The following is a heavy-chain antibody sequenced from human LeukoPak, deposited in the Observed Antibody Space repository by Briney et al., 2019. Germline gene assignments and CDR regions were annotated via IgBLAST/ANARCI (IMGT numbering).Heavy chain of an antibody. J-gene: IGHJ5*02. CDR1: GGSFSGYY. V-gene: IGHV4-59*01. CDR2: IYYSGST. D-gene: IGHD5-18*01. Sequence: SETLSLTCAVYGGSFSGYYWSWIRQPPGKGLEWIGYIYYSGSTNYNPSLKSRVTISVDTSKNQFSLKLSSVTAADTAVYYCARGGYNYGGHNWFDPWGQGTLVTVSS. CDR3: ARGGYNYGGHNWFDP.